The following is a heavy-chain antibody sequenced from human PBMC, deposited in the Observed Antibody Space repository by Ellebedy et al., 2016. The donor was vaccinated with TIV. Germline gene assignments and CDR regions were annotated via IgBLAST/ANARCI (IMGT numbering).Heavy chain of an antibody. CDR3: AWSGRGFWAFDY. V-gene: IGHV3-53*04. J-gene: IGHJ4*02. D-gene: IGHD1-26*01. Sequence: GESLKISCAASWFTVSSKYMTWVRQAPGKGLEWVSVIYSRGSTYYADSVKGRFTISRHNSKNTLYLQMNSLRPDDTAVYYCAWSGRGFWAFDYWGQGTLVTVSS. CDR2: IYSRGST. CDR1: WFTVSSKY.